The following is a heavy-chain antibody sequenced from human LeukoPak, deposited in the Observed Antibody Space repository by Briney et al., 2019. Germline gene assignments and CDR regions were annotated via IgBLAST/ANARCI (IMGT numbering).Heavy chain of an antibody. V-gene: IGHV4-59*01. J-gene: IGHJ4*02. CDR2: VFHTGST. CDR1: GGSIISYY. D-gene: IGHD1-26*01. Sequence: SETLSLTCTVSGGSIISYYWSWIRQPPGKGLEWIGYVFHTGSTNYNPSLKSRVTISVDTSKNQFSLKLSSVTAADTAVYYCARDRGSQPFIDYWGQGTLVTVSS. CDR3: ARDRGSQPFIDY.